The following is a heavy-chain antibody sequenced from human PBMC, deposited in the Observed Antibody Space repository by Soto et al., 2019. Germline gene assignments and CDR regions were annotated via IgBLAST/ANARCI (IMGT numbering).Heavy chain of an antibody. Sequence: PGESLKISCKGSGYSFTSYWIGWVRQMPGKGLEWMGIIYPCDSDTRYSPSFQGQVTISADKSISTAYLQWSSLKASDTAMYYCARPNYYGSGSYYKEDDYYYYGMDVWGQGTTVTVSS. CDR1: GYSFTSYW. D-gene: IGHD3-10*01. CDR3: ARPNYYGSGSYYKEDDYYYYGMDV. J-gene: IGHJ6*02. V-gene: IGHV5-51*01. CDR2: IYPCDSDT.